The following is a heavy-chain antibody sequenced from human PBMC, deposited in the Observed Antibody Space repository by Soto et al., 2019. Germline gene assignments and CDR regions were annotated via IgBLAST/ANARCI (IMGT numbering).Heavy chain of an antibody. J-gene: IGHJ5*02. CDR2: ISGYDGNT. V-gene: IGHV1-18*01. CDR1: GYTFTSYG. D-gene: IGHD1-1*01. CDR3: ERHNAHWPNCFDP. Sequence: QVPLVQSGAEVKKPGASVKVSCKASGYTFTSYGISWVRQAPGQGLEWVGWISGYDGNTDYAHKFRGRVTMTPATSTNTAYMDLTSVSSAYPAVYGCERHNAHWPNCFDPWGKRTPVTVSS.